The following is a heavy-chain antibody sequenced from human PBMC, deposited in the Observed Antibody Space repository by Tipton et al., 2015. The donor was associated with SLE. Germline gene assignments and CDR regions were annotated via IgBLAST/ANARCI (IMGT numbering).Heavy chain of an antibody. D-gene: IGHD2-2*01. V-gene: IGHV4-39*07. CDR2: INHSGST. CDR3: ARGRYQLLSYYYMDV. Sequence: TLSLTCTVSGGSISSGDYYWSWIRQPPGKGLEWIGEINHSGSTNYNPSLKSRVTISVDTSKNQFSLKLSSVTAADTAVYYCARGRYQLLSYYYMDVWGKGTTVTVSS. J-gene: IGHJ6*03. CDR1: GGSISSGDYY.